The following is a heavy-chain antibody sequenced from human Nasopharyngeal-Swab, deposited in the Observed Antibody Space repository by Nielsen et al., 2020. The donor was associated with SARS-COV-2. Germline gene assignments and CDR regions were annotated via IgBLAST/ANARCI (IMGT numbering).Heavy chain of an antibody. CDR1: GGSISSYY. Sequence: SETLSLTCTVSGGSISSYYWSWIRQPPGKGLEWIGYIYYSGSTNYSPSLKSRVTISVDTSKNQFSLKLSSVTAADTAVYYCARPGYSSGWYVGWGQGTLVTVSS. CDR2: IYYSGST. J-gene: IGHJ4*02. D-gene: IGHD6-19*01. CDR3: ARPGYSSGWYVG. V-gene: IGHV4-59*13.